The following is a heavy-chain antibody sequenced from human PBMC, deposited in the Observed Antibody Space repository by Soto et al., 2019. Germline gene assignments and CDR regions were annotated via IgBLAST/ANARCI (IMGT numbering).Heavy chain of an antibody. CDR1: GRSISSGGYY. J-gene: IGHJ3*02. CDR3: ATKVATILGYDNAFDI. V-gene: IGHV4-31*03. D-gene: IGHD5-12*01. Sequence: SDTLSLTCTFFGRSISSGGYYWSWIRQHPGKGLEWIGYIYYSGSTYYNPSLKSRVTISVDTSKNQFSLKLSSVTAADTAVYYCATKVATILGYDNAFDIWGQGTMVT. CDR2: IYYSGST.